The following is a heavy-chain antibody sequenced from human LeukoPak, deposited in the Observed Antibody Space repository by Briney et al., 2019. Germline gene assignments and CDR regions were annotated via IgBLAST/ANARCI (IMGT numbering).Heavy chain of an antibody. Sequence: ASVKVSCKASGYTFTSYGISWVRQAPGQGLEWMGWISAYNGNTNYAQKLQGRVTMTTDTSTSTAYMELRSLRSDDTAVYYCARGITYEYYGSGSYLPYLDYWGQGTLVTVSS. V-gene: IGHV1-18*01. J-gene: IGHJ4*02. CDR1: GYTFTSYG. CDR2: ISAYNGNT. CDR3: ARGITYEYYGSGSYLPYLDY. D-gene: IGHD3-10*01.